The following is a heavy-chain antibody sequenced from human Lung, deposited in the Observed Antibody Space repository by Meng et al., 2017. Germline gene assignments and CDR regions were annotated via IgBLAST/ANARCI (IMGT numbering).Heavy chain of an antibody. Sequence: QVQPQTWGAGMLKPSETLALPCVVSGGSFSDYYWSWIRQPPGKGLEWIGEINHSGSTNYNPSLESRATISVDTSQNNLSLKLSSVTAADSAVYYCARGPTTMAHDFDYWGQGTLVTVSS. CDR1: GGSFSDYY. V-gene: IGHV4-34*01. D-gene: IGHD4-11*01. CDR3: ARGPTTMAHDFDY. CDR2: INHSGST. J-gene: IGHJ4*02.